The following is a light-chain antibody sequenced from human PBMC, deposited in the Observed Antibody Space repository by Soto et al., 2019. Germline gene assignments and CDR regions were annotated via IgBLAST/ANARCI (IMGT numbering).Light chain of an antibody. J-gene: IGLJ2*01. CDR1: SGHSNYA. V-gene: IGLV4-69*01. CDR2: LNSDGTH. CDR3: QTWGTGIQV. Sequence: QLVLTQSPSASASLGASVKLTCTLSSGHSNYAIAWHQQQPEKSPRYLMKLNSDGTHSKGDGIPDRFSGSSFGAERYLSISSLQSEDEADYYCQTWGTGIQVFGGGTKLTVL.